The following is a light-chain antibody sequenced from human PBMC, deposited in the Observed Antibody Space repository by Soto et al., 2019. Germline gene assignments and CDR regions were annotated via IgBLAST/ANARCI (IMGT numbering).Light chain of an antibody. CDR2: GAS. Sequence: EILMTQSPATLSLSPGERATLSCRASQSVASNLAWYQQRRGQAPRLLIYGASSRATGIPARFSGSGSGTESTLTISSLQSEDFAVYYCQQYDSWPPLTFGGGTKVEIK. CDR1: QSVASN. V-gene: IGKV3-15*01. CDR3: QQYDSWPPLT. J-gene: IGKJ4*01.